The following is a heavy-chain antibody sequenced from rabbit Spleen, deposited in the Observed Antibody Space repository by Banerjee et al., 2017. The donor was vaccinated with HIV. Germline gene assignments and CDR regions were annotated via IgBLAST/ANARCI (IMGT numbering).Heavy chain of an antibody. V-gene: IGHV1S45*01. CDR2: INAVTGKA. Sequence: QEQLVESGGGLVKPEGSLKLSCTASGFSFSNKAVMCWVRQAPGKGLEWIACINAVTGKAVYASWAKGRFTFSKTSSTTVTLQMTSLTAADTATYFCARDLAGAIGWNFYLWGQGTPVTVS. CDR3: ARDLAGAIGWNFYL. CDR1: GFSFSNKAV. D-gene: IGHD4-1*01. J-gene: IGHJ6*01.